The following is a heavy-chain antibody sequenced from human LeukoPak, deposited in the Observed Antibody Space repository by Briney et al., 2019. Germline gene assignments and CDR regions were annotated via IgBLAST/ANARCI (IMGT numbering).Heavy chain of an antibody. Sequence: PGGSLRLSCAASGFTFSSYSMNWVRQAPGKGLEWVSSISRSSSYIYYADSVKGRFTISRDNAKNSLYLQMNSLRAEDTAVYYCAREGVAEYYFDYWGQGTLVTVSS. V-gene: IGHV3-21*01. CDR3: AREGVAEYYFDY. CDR1: GFTFSSYS. D-gene: IGHD3-3*01. CDR2: ISRSSSYI. J-gene: IGHJ4*02.